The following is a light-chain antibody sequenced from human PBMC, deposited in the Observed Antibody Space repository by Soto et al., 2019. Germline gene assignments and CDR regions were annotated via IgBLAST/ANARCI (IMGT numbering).Light chain of an antibody. CDR1: STDVGNSKF. CDR3: FSHAGICTLV. V-gene: IGLV2-23*01. Sequence: QSVLTQPASVSGSPGQSLTISCTGSSTDVGNSKFVSWYQLHPGQAPKLMIYEGTKRPSGTSKRFSGSYSGKTASLTISVRQTEDEAYYYSFSHAGICTLVFGGGTKLTVL. J-gene: IGLJ2*01. CDR2: EGT.